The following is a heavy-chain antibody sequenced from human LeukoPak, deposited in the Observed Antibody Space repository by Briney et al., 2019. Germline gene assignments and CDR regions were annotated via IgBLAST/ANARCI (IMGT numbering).Heavy chain of an antibody. V-gene: IGHV1-18*01. J-gene: IGHJ6*02. D-gene: IGHD5-18*01. CDR1: GYTFTSYG. CDR2: ISAYNRNI. CDR3: ARESRGYRYGYFYYYDMDV. Sequence: ASVKVSCKASGYTFTSYGISWVRQAPGQGLEWMGWISAYNRNINYAQKLQGRVTMTTDTSTSTVYMELRSLRSDDTAVYYCARESRGYRYGYFYYYDMDVWGQGTTVTVSS.